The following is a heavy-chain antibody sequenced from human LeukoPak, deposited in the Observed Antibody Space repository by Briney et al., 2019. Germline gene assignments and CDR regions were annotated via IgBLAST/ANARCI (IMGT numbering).Heavy chain of an antibody. D-gene: IGHD4-17*01. Sequence: GGSLRLSCEVSGITFNTYAMSWFRQAPGRGLNWVSGISGGGNTTYYTDSVKRRFAIYRDNSRNTLYLQMNSLRAEDTAVYFCAKGWATVPNDYWGQGTLVTVSS. V-gene: IGHV3-23*01. CDR2: ISGGGNTT. J-gene: IGHJ4*02. CDR3: AKGWATVPNDY. CDR1: GITFNTYA.